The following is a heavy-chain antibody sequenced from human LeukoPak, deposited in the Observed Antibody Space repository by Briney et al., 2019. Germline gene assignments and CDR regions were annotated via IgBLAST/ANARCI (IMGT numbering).Heavy chain of an antibody. V-gene: IGHV4-59*08. CDR3: ARLRRPNCGDYVDY. D-gene: IGHD4-17*01. Sequence: PSETLSPTCTVSGGSISSYYWSWIRQPPGKGLEWIGYIYYSGSTNYNPSLKSRVTISVDTSKNQFSLKLSSVTAADTAVYYCARLRRPNCGDYVDYWGQGTLVTVSS. CDR1: GGSISSYY. CDR2: IYYSGST. J-gene: IGHJ4*02.